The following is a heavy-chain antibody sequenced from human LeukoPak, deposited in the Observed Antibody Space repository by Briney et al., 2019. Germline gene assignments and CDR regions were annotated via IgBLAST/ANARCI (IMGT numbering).Heavy chain of an antibody. D-gene: IGHD6-13*01. CDR1: GGSISSYY. CDR3: ARQEVSSWYYFDY. CDR2: FYYSGST. Sequence: SETLSLTCTVSGGSISSYYWSWIRQPPGKGLEWIGYFYYSGSTNYNPSLKSRVTISVDTSKNQFSLKLSSVTAADTAVYYCARQEVSSWYYFDYWGQGTLVTVSS. V-gene: IGHV4-59*08. J-gene: IGHJ4*02.